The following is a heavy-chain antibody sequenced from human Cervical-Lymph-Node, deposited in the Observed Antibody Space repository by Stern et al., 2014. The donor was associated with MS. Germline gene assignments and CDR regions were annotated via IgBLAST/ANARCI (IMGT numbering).Heavy chain of an antibody. J-gene: IGHJ4*02. CDR2: VSDAGSNK. CDR3: ARGTIVAQVLPLDY. D-gene: IGHD6-6*01. Sequence: DQLVESGGGVVQPGRSLRLSCAASGFTFSTYAMHWVRQAPGKGLEWAAVVSDAGSNKYYADSVKGRFTISRDNSKNTLYLQMNSLRAEDTAVYYCARGTIVAQVLPLDYWGQGTLVTGSS. CDR1: GFTFSTYA. V-gene: IGHV3-30-3*01.